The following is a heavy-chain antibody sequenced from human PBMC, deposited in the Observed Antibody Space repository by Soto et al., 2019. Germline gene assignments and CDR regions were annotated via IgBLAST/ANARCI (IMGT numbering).Heavy chain of an antibody. Sequence: ASVKVSCKVSGYTLTELSMHWVRQAPGKGLEWMGGFDPEDGETIYAQKFQGRVTMTEDTSTDTAYMELSSLRSEDTAVYYCATETGYYDSGGYHNWFDPWGQGTLVTVSS. D-gene: IGHD3-22*01. CDR2: FDPEDGET. CDR3: ATETGYYDSGGYHNWFDP. CDR1: GYTLTELS. J-gene: IGHJ5*02. V-gene: IGHV1-24*01.